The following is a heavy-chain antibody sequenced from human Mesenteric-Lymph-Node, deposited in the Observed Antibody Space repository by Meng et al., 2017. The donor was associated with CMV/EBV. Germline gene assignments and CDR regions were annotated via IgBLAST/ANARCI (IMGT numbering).Heavy chain of an antibody. CDR1: GFTFSNHW. CDR3: TRDEGGYCSSIGCYKGMDV. CDR2: ISSSGSKI. D-gene: IGHD2-2*02. V-gene: IGHV3-21*06. Sequence: GESLKISCVASGFTFSNHWMGWVRQTPRRGLEWLASISSSGSKIFYAESLKGRFTISRDNAKNSLSLQMSSLRAEDTAVYYCTRDEGGYCSSIGCYKGMDVWGQGTTVTVSS. J-gene: IGHJ6*02.